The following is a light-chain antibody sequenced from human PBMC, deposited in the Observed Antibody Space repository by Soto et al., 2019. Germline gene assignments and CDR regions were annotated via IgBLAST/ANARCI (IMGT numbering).Light chain of an antibody. CDR2: EGS. J-gene: IGLJ2*01. CDR1: SSDVGSYNL. V-gene: IGLV2-23*01. Sequence: QSALTQPASVSGSPGQSITISCSGSSSDVGSYNLVSWYQQHPGKAPKLMIYEGSKRPSGVSNRFSGSKSGNTASLTISGLQAEDEADYYCYSYASSSSSVVFGGGTKLTVL. CDR3: YSYASSSSSVV.